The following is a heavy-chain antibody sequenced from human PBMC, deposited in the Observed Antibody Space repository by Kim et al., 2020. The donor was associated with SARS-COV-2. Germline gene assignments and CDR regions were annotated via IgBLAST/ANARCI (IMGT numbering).Heavy chain of an antibody. D-gene: IGHD5-12*01. J-gene: IGHJ4*02. Sequence: AQTLQGRVTMTRDTSTSTVYMELRSLRSEDTAVYYCARDLDGYNYLELDYWGQGTLVTVSS. V-gene: IGHV1-46*04. CDR3: ARDLDGYNYLELDY.